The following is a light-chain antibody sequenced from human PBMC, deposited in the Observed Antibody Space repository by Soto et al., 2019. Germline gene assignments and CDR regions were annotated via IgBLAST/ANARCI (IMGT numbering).Light chain of an antibody. CDR3: CSYAGYSTYV. V-gene: IGLV2-23*01. J-gene: IGLJ1*01. CDR1: RSDVGRYSL. Sequence: QYVLTQPASVSGSPGQSITISCTGTRSDVGRYSLVSWYQQHPGKAPKLVIYEGTKRPSGVSDRFSGSKSCNPASLTIAGLQAEDEGDYCCCSYAGYSTYVFGTGTKVTVL. CDR2: EGT.